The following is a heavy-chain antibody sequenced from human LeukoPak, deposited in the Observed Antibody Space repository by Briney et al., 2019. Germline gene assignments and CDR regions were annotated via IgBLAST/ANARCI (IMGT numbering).Heavy chain of an antibody. J-gene: IGHJ3*02. CDR1: GFSLSSYE. CDR2: ISSRGSTI. V-gene: IGHV3-48*03. D-gene: IGHD3-16*01. CDR3: ARVGWVLRYAFDI. Sequence: GGSLRLSCEASGFSLSSYEMNWVRQAPGMGLEWVSHISSRGSTIYYADSVKGRFTISRDNAKNSLYLQMNSLRAEDTAVYYCARVGWVLRYAFDIWGQGTMVTVSS.